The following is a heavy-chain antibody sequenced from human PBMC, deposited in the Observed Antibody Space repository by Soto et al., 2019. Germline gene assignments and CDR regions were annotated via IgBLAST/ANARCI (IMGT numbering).Heavy chain of an antibody. CDR2: IYPGDSET. CDR1: GYMFTTYW. CDR3: ARGWTYYDSSASYVGDAFDI. D-gene: IGHD3-22*01. V-gene: IGHV5-51*01. Sequence: PGESLKISCKGSGYMFTTYWSGWVRQMPGKGLEWMGIIYPGDSETRYSPSFQGQVTISVDKSFNTAYLQWSSLKASDTAMYYCARGWTYYDSSASYVGDAFDIWGQGTMVTVSS. J-gene: IGHJ3*02.